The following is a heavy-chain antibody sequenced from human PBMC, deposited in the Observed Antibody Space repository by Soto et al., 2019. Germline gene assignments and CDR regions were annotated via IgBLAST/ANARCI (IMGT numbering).Heavy chain of an antibody. V-gene: IGHV1-18*01. CDR3: AASYDILTGSGAFDI. J-gene: IGHJ3*02. CDR2: ISAYNGNT. CDR1: GYTFTSCC. D-gene: IGHD3-9*01. Sequence: ASVKVSCKASGYTFTSCCMSWVRRAPGQGLEWMGWISAYNGNTNYAQKLQGRVTMATDTSTSTAYMELRSLRSDDTAVYYCAASYDILTGSGAFDIWGQGTMVTVSS.